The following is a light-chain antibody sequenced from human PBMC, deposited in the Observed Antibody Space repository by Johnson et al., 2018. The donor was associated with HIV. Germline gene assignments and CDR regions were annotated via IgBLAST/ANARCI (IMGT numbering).Light chain of an antibody. CDR1: SSNIANNY. J-gene: IGLJ1*01. CDR2: DNN. CDR3: GTWDNSLSIGGV. V-gene: IGLV1-51*01. Sequence: QSLLTQPPSVSAAPGQKVTISCSGSSSNIANNYVSWYQQIPGTAPKLLIYDNNKRPSGIPDRFSGSKSGTSATLGITGLQTGDEADYYCGTWDNSLSIGGVFGSATKVTVL.